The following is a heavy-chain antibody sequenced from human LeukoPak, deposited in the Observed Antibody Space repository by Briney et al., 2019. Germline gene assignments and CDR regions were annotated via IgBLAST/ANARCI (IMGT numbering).Heavy chain of an antibody. V-gene: IGHV4-61*01. CDR2: IYYSGST. CDR1: GGSVSSGSYY. Sequence: PSETLSLTCTVSGGSVSSGSYYWSWIRQPPGKGLEWIGYIYYSGSTNYNPSLKSRVTISVDTSKNQFSLKLSSVTAADTAVYYCASEGPQLGLDYWGQGTLVTVSS. D-gene: IGHD1-1*01. J-gene: IGHJ4*02. CDR3: ASEGPQLGLDY.